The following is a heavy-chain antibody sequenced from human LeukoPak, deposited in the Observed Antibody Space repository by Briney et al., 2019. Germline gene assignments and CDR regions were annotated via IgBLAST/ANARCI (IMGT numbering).Heavy chain of an antibody. V-gene: IGHV4-61*02. CDR3: ARHSGAYDSSAYYSYFDY. CDR2: IYTSGSP. J-gene: IGHJ4*02. Sequence: PSETLSLTCTVSGGSISSGSYYWSWIRQPAGKGLEWIGRIYTSGSPNYNPSLKSRVTISVDTSKNQFSLRLSSVTAADTAVYYCARHSGAYDSSAYYSYFDYWGQGTLVTVSS. D-gene: IGHD3-22*01. CDR1: GGSISSGSYY.